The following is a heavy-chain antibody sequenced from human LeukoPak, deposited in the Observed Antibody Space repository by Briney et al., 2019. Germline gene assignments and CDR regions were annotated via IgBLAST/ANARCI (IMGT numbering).Heavy chain of an antibody. Sequence: GASVKVSCKVSGYTLTELSMHWVRQAPGKGLEWMGGFDPEDGETIYAQKFQGRVTITADKSTSTAYMELSSLRSEDTAVYYCLHCSGGSCYSRYWGQGTLVTVSS. CDR1: GYTLTELS. D-gene: IGHD2-15*01. J-gene: IGHJ4*02. V-gene: IGHV1-24*01. CDR3: LHCSGGSCYSRY. CDR2: FDPEDGET.